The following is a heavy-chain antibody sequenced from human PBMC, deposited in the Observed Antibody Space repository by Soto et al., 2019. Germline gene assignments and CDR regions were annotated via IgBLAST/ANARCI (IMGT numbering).Heavy chain of an antibody. Sequence: EVQLVESGGGLVQPGGSLRLSCAASGFTFSSYSMNWVRQAPGKGLEWVSYISSSSSTIYYADSVKGRFTISRDNAKNALYRQMNSLRAEDTAVYYCARDGPPGASIVFDYWGQGTLVTVSS. V-gene: IGHV3-48*01. CDR2: ISSSSSTI. CDR3: ARDGPPGASIVFDY. CDR1: GFTFSSYS. D-gene: IGHD3-16*02. J-gene: IGHJ4*02.